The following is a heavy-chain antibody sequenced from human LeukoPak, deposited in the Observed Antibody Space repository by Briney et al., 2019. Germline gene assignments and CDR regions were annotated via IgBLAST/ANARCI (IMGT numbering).Heavy chain of an antibody. J-gene: IGHJ4*02. CDR1: GYSFTIYG. CDR3: ARAPRVASTGRFDY. CDR2: ISGYTGNT. D-gene: IGHD6-13*01. V-gene: IGHV1-18*01. Sequence: GASVTVSCKTSGYSFTIYGVNWVRQAPGQGLEWLGWISGYTGNTDYAQKFQGRVTMTTDTPTTTAYMELRSLRSDDTAVYYCARAPRVASTGRFDYWGQGTLVTVSS.